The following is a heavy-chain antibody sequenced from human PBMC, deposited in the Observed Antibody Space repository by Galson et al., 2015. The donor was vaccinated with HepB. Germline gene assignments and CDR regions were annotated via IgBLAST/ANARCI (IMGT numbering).Heavy chain of an antibody. V-gene: IGHV4-28*01. D-gene: IGHD3-22*01. Sequence: GLEWIGYIYYSGSTYYNPSLKSRVTMSVDTSKNQFSLKLSSVTAVDTAVYYCARIGEWWYYYDSGGYSYSRKHWYFDLWGRGTLVTVSS. CDR2: IYYSGST. J-gene: IGHJ2*01. CDR3: ARIGEWWYYYDSGGYSYSRKHWYFDL.